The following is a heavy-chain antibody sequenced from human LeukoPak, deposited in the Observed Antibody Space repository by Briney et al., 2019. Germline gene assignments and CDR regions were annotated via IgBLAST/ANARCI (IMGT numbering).Heavy chain of an antibody. D-gene: IGHD1-26*01. Sequence: PSETLSLTCTVSGGSISISNYYWGWIRQPPGGGLEWIGSIFYSGTYYNPSLKSRLTISVDTSKNHFSLNLRSVTAADTAVYYCARRTSNPVGAIDYWGQGTLVTVSS. CDR3: ARRTSNPVGAIDY. J-gene: IGHJ4*02. V-gene: IGHV4-39*01. CDR2: IFYSGT. CDR1: GGSISISNYY.